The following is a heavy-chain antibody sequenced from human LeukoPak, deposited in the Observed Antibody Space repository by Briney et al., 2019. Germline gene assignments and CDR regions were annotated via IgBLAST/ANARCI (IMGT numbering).Heavy chain of an antibody. V-gene: IGHV3-9*01. D-gene: IGHD1-26*01. CDR2: ISWNSGSI. CDR3: ARVRGSYASDY. CDR1: GFTFDDYA. Sequence: GGSLRLSCAASGFTFDDYAMHWVRQAPGKGLEWVSGISWNSGSIGYADSVKGRFTISRDNAKNSLYLQMNSLRAEDTAVYYCARVRGSYASDYWGEGTLVTVSS. J-gene: IGHJ4*02.